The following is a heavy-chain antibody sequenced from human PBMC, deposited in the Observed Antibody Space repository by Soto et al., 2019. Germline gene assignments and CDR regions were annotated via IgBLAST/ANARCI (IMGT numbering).Heavy chain of an antibody. CDR3: AKRGLAYYDSSGYPN. V-gene: IGHV3-23*01. D-gene: IGHD3-22*01. Sequence: GGSLRLSCAASGFTFSSYAMSWVRQAPGKGLEWVSAISGSGGSTYYADSVKGRFTISRDNSKNTLYLQMNSLRAEDTAVYYCAKRGLAYYDSSGYPNWGQGTLVTVSS. CDR1: GFTFSSYA. J-gene: IGHJ4*02. CDR2: ISGSGGST.